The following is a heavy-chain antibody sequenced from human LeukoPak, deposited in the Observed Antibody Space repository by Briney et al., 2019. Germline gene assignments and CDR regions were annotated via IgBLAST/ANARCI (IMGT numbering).Heavy chain of an antibody. CDR1: GGSFSSTNYF. D-gene: IGHD4-17*01. CDR3: AREDGESLKRFDN. V-gene: IGHV4-39*07. J-gene: IGHJ4*02. CDR2: VYHSGSP. Sequence: SETLSLTCTVSGGSFSSTNYFWGWIRQPPAKGLEWIGSVYHSGSPYYNPSLKSRVTISVDTSKNQFSLKLSSVTAADTAVYYCAREDGESLKRFDNWGQGTLVTVSS.